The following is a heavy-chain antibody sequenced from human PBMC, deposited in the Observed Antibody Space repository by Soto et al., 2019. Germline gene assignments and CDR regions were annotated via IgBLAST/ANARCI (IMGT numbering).Heavy chain of an antibody. CDR1: GGTFSSYT. J-gene: IGHJ5*02. CDR3: ARDPKVFKPTGWFDP. CDR2: IIPILGIA. D-gene: IGHD3-3*01. V-gene: IGHV1-69*08. Sequence: QVQLVQSGAEVKKPGSSVKVSCKASGGTFSSYTISWVRQAPGQGLEWMGRIIPILGIANYAQKFQGRVTNTADKSTSTAYMELSSLRSEDTAVYYCARDPKVFKPTGWFDPWGQGTLVTVSS.